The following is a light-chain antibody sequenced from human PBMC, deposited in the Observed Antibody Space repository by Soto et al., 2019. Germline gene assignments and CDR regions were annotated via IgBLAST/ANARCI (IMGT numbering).Light chain of an antibody. Sequence: EIVLTQSPATLSLSPGERATLSCRASQSVRSNLSCYQQKPGQAPTLLIYYAATRTAGSLARCIGSGSCTDFSPTISSLEPDDFAVEYCYQRSSWHPYTFGRGTKVDIK. CDR3: YQRSSWHPYT. J-gene: IGKJ2*01. V-gene: IGKV3-11*01. CDR1: QSVRSN. CDR2: YAA.